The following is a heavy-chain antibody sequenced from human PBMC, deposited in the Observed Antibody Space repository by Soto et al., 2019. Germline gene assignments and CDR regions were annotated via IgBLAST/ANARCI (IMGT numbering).Heavy chain of an antibody. Sequence: PGGSLRLSCAASGFTFSSYAMSWVRQAPGKGLEWVSAISGSGGSTYYADSVKGRFTISRDNSKNTLYLQMNSLRAEDTAVYYCARSNSPPDFGVVNYYYGMDVWGQGTTVTVSS. CDR2: ISGSGGST. D-gene: IGHD3-3*01. V-gene: IGHV3-23*01. CDR1: GFTFSSYA. CDR3: ARSNSPPDFGVVNYYYGMDV. J-gene: IGHJ6*02.